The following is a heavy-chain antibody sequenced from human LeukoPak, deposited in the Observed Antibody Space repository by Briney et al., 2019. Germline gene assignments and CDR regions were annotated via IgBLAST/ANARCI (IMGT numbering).Heavy chain of an antibody. D-gene: IGHD3-22*01. V-gene: IGHV3-7*01. CDR2: IKEDGSEK. Sequence: GGSLRLSCAASGFTFSNYWMSWVRQAPGKGLEWVANIKEDGSEKYYVDSVRGRFTISRDNAKRSLYLQMNSLRAEDTAVYYCARDLYRIVVVPHYFDYWGQGTLVTVSS. CDR1: GFTFSNYW. CDR3: ARDLYRIVVVPHYFDY. J-gene: IGHJ4*02.